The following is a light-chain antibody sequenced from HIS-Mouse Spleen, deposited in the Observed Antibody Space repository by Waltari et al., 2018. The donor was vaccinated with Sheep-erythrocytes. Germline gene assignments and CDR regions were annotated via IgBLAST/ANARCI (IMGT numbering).Light chain of an antibody. CDR2: DVS. J-gene: IGLJ1*01. CDR1: SSYVGGYNY. V-gene: IGLV2-11*01. CDR3: CSYAGSYNHV. Sequence: QSALTQPRSVSGSPGQSVTISCTGTSSYVGGYNYVSWYQQHPRKAPKLMIYDVSKRPSGVPDRFSGSKSGNTASLTISGLQAEDEADYYCCSYAGSYNHVFATGTKVTVL.